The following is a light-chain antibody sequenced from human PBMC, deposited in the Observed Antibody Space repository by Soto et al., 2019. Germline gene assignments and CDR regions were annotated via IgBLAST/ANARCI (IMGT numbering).Light chain of an antibody. CDR2: AAS. CDR3: QKYNGAPRT. V-gene: IGKV1-27*01. Sequence: DIQINPSPSPPSSSVRDKSNNHFPASQGISNYLAWYQQKPGKVPKLLIYAASTLETGVPSRFSGSRSGTDFTLTISSLQPEDVATYYCQKYNGAPRTFGQGTKV. J-gene: IGKJ1*01. CDR1: QGISNY.